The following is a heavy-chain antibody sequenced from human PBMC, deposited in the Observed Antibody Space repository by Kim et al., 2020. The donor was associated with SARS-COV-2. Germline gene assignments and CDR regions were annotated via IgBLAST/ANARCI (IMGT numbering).Heavy chain of an antibody. J-gene: IGHJ4*02. Sequence: GESLKISRKGSGYSFTSYWIGWVRQMPGKGLEWMGIIYPGDSDTRYSPSFQGQVTISADKSISTAYLQWSSLKASDTAMYYCARPLQAYCGGDCYSDWGQGTLVTVSS. CDR3: ARPLQAYCGGDCYSD. D-gene: IGHD2-21*02. CDR2: IYPGDSDT. V-gene: IGHV5-51*01. CDR1: GYSFTSYW.